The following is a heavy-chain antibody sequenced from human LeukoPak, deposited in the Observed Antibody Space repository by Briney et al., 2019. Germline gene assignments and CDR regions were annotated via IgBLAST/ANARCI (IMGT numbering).Heavy chain of an antibody. D-gene: IGHD1-7*01. CDR3: ARVNYAGGFDY. J-gene: IGHJ4*02. V-gene: IGHV3-66*02. CDR1: GFTVSSDY. CDR2: VYSDGTT. Sequence: PGGSLRLSCAASGFTVSSDYMSWVRQAPGKGLEWVSIVYSDGTTYYADSVKGRFSVSRDISKNTMSVQMNGLRPEDTAVYYCARVNYAGGFDYWGQGTLVTVPS.